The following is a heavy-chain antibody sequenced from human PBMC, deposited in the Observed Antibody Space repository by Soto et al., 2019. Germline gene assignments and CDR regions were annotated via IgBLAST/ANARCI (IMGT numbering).Heavy chain of an antibody. V-gene: IGHV3-74*01. Sequence: EVQLVESGGGLVQPGGSLRLSCAASGFTFSNYWMYWVRQAPGEGLVWVSRINSDGSVSSYADSVKGRLTISRDNVKNTLYLQMDSLRAEDTAVYYCARADCVGGTCYSLAGSFYYYMDVWGKGTTVTVFS. CDR2: INSDGSVS. J-gene: IGHJ6*03. CDR1: GFTFSNYW. CDR3: ARADCVGGTCYSLAGSFYYYMDV. D-gene: IGHD2-15*01.